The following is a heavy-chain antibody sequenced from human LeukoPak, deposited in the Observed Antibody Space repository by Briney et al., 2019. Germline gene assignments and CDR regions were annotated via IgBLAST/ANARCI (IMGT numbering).Heavy chain of an antibody. Sequence: SETLSLTCTVSGGSISSYYWSWLRQPAGKGLEWIGRIYTSGSTNYNPSLKSRVTMSVDTSKNQFSLKLSSVTAADTAVYYCARLVYCSSTSCYTNWFDPWGQGTLVTVSS. J-gene: IGHJ5*02. D-gene: IGHD2-2*02. CDR1: GGSISSYY. CDR3: ARLVYCSSTSCYTNWFDP. CDR2: IYTSGST. V-gene: IGHV4-4*07.